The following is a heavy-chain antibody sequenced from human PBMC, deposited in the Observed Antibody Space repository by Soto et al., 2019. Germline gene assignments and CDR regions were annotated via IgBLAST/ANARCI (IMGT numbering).Heavy chain of an antibody. CDR3: ARPSDSSRIYAMDV. J-gene: IGHJ6*02. CDR1: GYSFTDHY. CDR2: VNPNTGGT. Sequence: SVKVSCKASGYSFTDHYIHWVRQAPGQGLEWMGWVNPNTGGTNYAQRFHGRVTMTRDTSITTAYMELSSLRSDDTALFYCARPSDSSRIYAMDVWGQGTTVTVSS. V-gene: IGHV1-2*02. D-gene: IGHD6-13*01.